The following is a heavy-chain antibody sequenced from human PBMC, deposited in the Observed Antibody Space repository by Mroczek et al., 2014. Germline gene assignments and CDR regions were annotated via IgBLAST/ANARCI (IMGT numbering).Heavy chain of an antibody. V-gene: IGHV3-73*01. D-gene: IGHD4-17*01. CDR3: TRRPEAGDYSWDFDY. CDR2: IRSKANSYAT. CDR1: GFTFSGSA. Sequence: VQLQESGGGLVQPGGSLKLSCAASGFTFSGSAMHWVRQASGKGLEWVGRIRSKANSYATAYAASVKGRFTISRDDSKNTAYLQMNSLKTEDTAVYYCTRRPEAGDYSWDFDYWGQGTLVTVSS. J-gene: IGHJ4*02.